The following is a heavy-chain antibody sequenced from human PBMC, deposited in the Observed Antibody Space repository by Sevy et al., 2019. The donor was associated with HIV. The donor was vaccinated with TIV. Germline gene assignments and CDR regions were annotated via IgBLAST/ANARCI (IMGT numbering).Heavy chain of an antibody. V-gene: IGHV3-7*01. CDR2: IKQDGSEK. J-gene: IGHJ4*02. CDR3: ARGGETLYDFWSGYYTASVGDY. CDR1: GFTFSSYW. D-gene: IGHD3-3*01. Sequence: GSLRLSCAASGFTFSSYWMSWVRQAPGKGLEWVANIKQDGSEKYYVDSVKGRFTISRDNAKNSLYLQMNSLRAEDTAVYYCARGGETLYDFWSGYYTASVGDYWGQGTLVTVSS.